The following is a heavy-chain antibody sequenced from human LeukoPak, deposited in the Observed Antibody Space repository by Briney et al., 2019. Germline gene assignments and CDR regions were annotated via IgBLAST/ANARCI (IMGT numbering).Heavy chain of an antibody. CDR1: GFTFSTYI. CDR2: ISSSSSYI. Sequence: GGSLRLSCAASGFTFSTYIMNWVRQAPGKGLEWVSSISSSSSYIYYADSVKGRFTISRDNAKNSLYLQMNSLRAEDTAVYHCARDMDPYSSSWLNAFDIWGQGTMVTVSS. D-gene: IGHD6-13*01. CDR3: ARDMDPYSSSWLNAFDI. V-gene: IGHV3-21*01. J-gene: IGHJ3*02.